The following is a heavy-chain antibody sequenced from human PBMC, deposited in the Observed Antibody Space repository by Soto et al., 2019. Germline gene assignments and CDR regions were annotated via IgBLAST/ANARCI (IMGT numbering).Heavy chain of an antibody. V-gene: IGHV3-30-3*01. CDR3: ARSRNGAVPDSINF. CDR2: ISRDGSSK. D-gene: IGHD2-8*01. CDR1: GFTFSGYA. J-gene: IGHJ4*02. Sequence: SGGSLRLSCAAYGFTFSGYAMHWVRQAPGEGLEWVAVISRDGSSKYYGDSVKGRFTVSRDNSNNTLYLSMTSLRPDDTAVFYCARSRNGAVPDSINFWGQGTLVTVSS.